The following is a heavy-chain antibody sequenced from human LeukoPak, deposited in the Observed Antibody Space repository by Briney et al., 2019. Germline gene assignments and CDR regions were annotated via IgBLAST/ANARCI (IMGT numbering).Heavy chain of an antibody. D-gene: IGHD3-10*01. CDR1: GYTFTDYY. CDR2: INPYSGDT. Sequence: ASVKVSCKASGYTFTDYYIHWVRQAAGQGLEWVGRINPYSGDTNYAQKFQGRVTMTRDTSISTAYMELSRLRSDDTAVYYCARVRVFGETNNWFDPWGQGTLVTVSS. V-gene: IGHV1-2*06. CDR3: ARVRVFGETNNWFDP. J-gene: IGHJ5*02.